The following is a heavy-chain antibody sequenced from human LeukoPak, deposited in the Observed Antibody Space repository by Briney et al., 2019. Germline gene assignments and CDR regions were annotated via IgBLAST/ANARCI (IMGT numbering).Heavy chain of an antibody. V-gene: IGHV3-23*01. D-gene: IGHD3-22*01. CDR2: IXGGGDXT. CDR1: XFXXSXYA. Sequence: GSXXLXCXAXXFXXSXYAXXWVRQAPGKGLEWVXAIXGGGDXTYYADSVKGRFTISRDNSKNTLYLQMNSLRAEDTAVYYCAKDRLNYYDSSGYFSHFNWFDPWGQGTLVTVSS. J-gene: IGHJ5*02. CDR3: AKDRLNYYDSSGYFSHFNWFDP.